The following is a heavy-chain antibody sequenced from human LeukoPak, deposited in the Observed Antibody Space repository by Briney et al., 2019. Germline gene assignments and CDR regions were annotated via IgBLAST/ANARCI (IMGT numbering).Heavy chain of an antibody. CDR3: ATSLEWLF. CDR1: GYTFTCYY. Sequence: ASVKVSCKTSGYTFTCYYMHWVRQAPGHALEWMGWINPNSGGTNYAQRFQGRVTMTRDTSISTAYMELSRLRSDDTAVYYCATSLEWLFWGQGTLVTVSS. CDR2: INPNSGGT. D-gene: IGHD3-3*01. J-gene: IGHJ4*02. V-gene: IGHV1-2*02.